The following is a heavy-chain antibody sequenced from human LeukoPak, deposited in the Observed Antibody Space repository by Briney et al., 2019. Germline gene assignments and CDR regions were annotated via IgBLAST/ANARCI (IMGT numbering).Heavy chain of an antibody. CDR3: ARRPSGDGHFDY. CDR1: SGSISSSSYY. J-gene: IGHJ4*02. D-gene: IGHD3-10*01. CDR2: IDYSGGT. V-gene: IGHV4-39*01. Sequence: SETLSLTCTVSSGSISSSSYYWGWIRQPPGKGLEWIGRIDYSGGTYYNPSLKSRVTISVDTSKNQFSLKLTSVTAADTAVYYCARRPSGDGHFDYWGQGTLVTVSS.